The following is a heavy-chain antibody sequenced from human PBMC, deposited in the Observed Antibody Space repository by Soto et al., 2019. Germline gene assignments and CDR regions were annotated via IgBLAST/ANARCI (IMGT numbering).Heavy chain of an antibody. V-gene: IGHV5-51*01. CDR1: GYSFTSYW. D-gene: IGHD3-22*01. J-gene: IGHJ3*01. Sequence: GESLKISCKGSGYSFTSYWIGWVRQMPGKGLEWMGIIDPGDSDTRYGPSFQRHVTTSADKTISTAYLQWSSLKASDTAIYYYARRYNMIVGVAGVGVAFGLLGQGTMVNVS. CDR3: ARRYNMIVGVAGVGVAFGL. CDR2: IDPGDSDT.